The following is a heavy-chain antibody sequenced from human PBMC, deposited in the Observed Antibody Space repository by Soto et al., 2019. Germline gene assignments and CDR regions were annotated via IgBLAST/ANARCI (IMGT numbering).Heavy chain of an antibody. CDR3: AKDRSGGGSHYNF. V-gene: IGHV3-23*01. Sequence: GGSLRLSCAASGFTFSSYAMSWVRQAPGKGLEWVSAISGSGGSTYYADSVKGRFTISRDNSKNTLYLQMNSLRAEDTAAYYCAKDRSGGGSHYNFWGQGTLVTVSS. CDR2: ISGSGGST. D-gene: IGHD1-26*01. CDR1: GFTFSSYA. J-gene: IGHJ4*02.